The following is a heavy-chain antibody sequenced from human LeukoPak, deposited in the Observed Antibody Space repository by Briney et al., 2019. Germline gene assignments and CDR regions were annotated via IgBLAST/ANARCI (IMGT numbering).Heavy chain of an antibody. Sequence: GGSLSLSCAASGFTFSSYPMSWVRQAPGKGLEWVSAISGSGGTTYYASPVKGRFTISRDNSKNTLYLQMNSLRAEDTAVCYCAKSWQWLENFDYWGQGTLVTVSS. CDR2: ISGSGGTT. V-gene: IGHV3-23*01. J-gene: IGHJ4*02. CDR3: AKSWQWLENFDY. D-gene: IGHD6-19*01. CDR1: GFTFSSYP.